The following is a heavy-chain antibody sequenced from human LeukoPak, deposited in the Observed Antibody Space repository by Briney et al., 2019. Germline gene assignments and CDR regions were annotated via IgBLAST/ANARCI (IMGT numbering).Heavy chain of an antibody. V-gene: IGHV3-21*01. Sequence: GGSLRLSCAASGFTFSSYSMNWVRQAPGKGLEWVSSISSSSSYIYYADSVKGRFTISRDNAKNSLYLQMNSLRAEDTAVYYCARDLSVSYYYDSSGWINWFDPWGQGTLVTVSS. CDR2: ISSSSSYI. D-gene: IGHD3-22*01. CDR1: GFTFSSYS. CDR3: ARDLSVSYYYDSSGWINWFDP. J-gene: IGHJ5*02.